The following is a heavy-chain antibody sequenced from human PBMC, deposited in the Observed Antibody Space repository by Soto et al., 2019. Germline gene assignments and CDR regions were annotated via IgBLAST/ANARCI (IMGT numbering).Heavy chain of an antibody. J-gene: IGHJ6*02. CDR3: ATGLISGELLIPYYYGMDV. V-gene: IGHV1-24*01. D-gene: IGHD1-26*01. CDR2: FGPEDGET. Sequence: ASVKVSCKVSGYTLTELSMHWVRQAPGKGLEWMGGFGPEDGETIYAQKFQGRVTMTEDTSTDTAYMELSSLRSEDTAVYYCATGLISGELLIPYYYGMDVWGQGTTVTVSS. CDR1: GYTLTELS.